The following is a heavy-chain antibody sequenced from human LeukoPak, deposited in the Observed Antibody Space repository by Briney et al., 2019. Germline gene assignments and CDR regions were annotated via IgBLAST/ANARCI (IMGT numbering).Heavy chain of an antibody. Sequence: GGSLRLSCAASGLTFSSKWMHWVRPAPGQGLVWVSGITNDGSSTTYADYVKGRITISRDNAKNLLYLQVNGLSAEVTAVYYCGTRQGGNPAYWGQGTLVTVSS. CDR2: ITNDGSST. CDR3: GTRQGGNPAY. CDR1: GLTFSSKW. V-gene: IGHV3-74*01. D-gene: IGHD1-14*01. J-gene: IGHJ4*02.